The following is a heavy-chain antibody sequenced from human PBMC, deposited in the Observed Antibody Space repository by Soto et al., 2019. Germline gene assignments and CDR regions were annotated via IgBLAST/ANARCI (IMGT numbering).Heavy chain of an antibody. V-gene: IGHV4-31*03. CDR1: GGSISIYCYN. CDR3: ARGPEYSSSPPSY. Sequence: SETLSLTCTVSGGSISIYCYNWSWLRQHPGKGLEWIGYIYYSGSTYYNPSLKSRVTISVDTSKNQFSLKLSSVTAADTAVYYGARGPEYSSSPPSYWAQRTLVTVSS. CDR2: IYYSGST. D-gene: IGHD6-6*01. J-gene: IGHJ4*02.